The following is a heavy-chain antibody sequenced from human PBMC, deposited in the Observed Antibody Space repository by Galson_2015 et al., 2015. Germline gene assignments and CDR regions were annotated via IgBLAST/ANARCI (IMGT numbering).Heavy chain of an antibody. CDR1: GGSISSYY. V-gene: IGHV4-59*08. J-gene: IGHJ4*02. CDR2: IYYSGST. Sequence: ETLSLTCTVSGGSISSYYWSWIRQPPGKGLEWIGYIYYSGSTNYNPSLKSRVTISVDTSKNQFSLKLSSVAAADTAVYYCARQIPGPPDFWSGYPEGFDYWGQGTLVTVSS. CDR3: ARQIPGPPDFWSGYPEGFDY. D-gene: IGHD3-3*01.